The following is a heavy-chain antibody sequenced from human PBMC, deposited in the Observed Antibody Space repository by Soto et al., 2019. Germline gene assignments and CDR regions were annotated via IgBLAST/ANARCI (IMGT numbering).Heavy chain of an antibody. CDR1: GFTFSSYA. D-gene: IGHD6-6*01. CDR2: ISGSGGST. CDR3: AKDEQGSFDY. V-gene: IGHV3-23*01. J-gene: IGHJ4*02. Sequence: VGSLRLSCAASGFTFSSYAMSWVRQAPGKGLEWVSAISGSGGSTYYADPVKGGFTISRDNSKNTLYLQMNSLRAEDTAVYYCAKDEQGSFDYWGQGALVTVSS.